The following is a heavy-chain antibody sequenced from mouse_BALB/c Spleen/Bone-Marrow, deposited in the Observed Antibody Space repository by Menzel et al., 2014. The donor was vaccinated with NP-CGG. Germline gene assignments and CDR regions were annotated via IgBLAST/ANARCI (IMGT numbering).Heavy chain of an antibody. CDR1: AYTFTNYW. CDR2: INPSTGYT. Sequence: VQLQESGAELAKPGPSVKMSCKAPAYTFTNYWINWVKQRPGKGLEWIGKINPSTGYTEYNQKFKDKATLIADKSSSTAYMQLSSLTSEDSAVYYCARIYYYGRDYWGQGTTLTVSS. D-gene: IGHD1-1*01. CDR3: ARIYYYGRDY. V-gene: IGHV1-7*01. J-gene: IGHJ2*01.